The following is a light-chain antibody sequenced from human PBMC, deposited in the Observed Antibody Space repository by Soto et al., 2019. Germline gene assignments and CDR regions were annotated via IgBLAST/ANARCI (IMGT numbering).Light chain of an antibody. CDR1: QTVSSNN. Sequence: PGERATLSCRASQTVSSNNLAWYQQKRGQAPRLLIYGASSRAAAIPDRFRGSGSGTYFTLIISSLAPEDFAVYYCQQYGSSPFTFGPGTAVDIK. V-gene: IGKV3-20*01. CDR3: QQYGSSPFT. CDR2: GAS. J-gene: IGKJ3*01.